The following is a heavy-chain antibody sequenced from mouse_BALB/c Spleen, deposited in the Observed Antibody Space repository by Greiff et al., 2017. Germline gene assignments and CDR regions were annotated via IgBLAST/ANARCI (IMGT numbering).Heavy chain of an antibody. CDR3: ASYGNYGFAY. J-gene: IGHJ3*01. CDR2: IDPANGNT. V-gene: IGHV14-3*02. CDR1: GFNIKDTY. D-gene: IGHD2-1*01. Sequence: EVQRVESGAELVKPGASVKLSCTASGFNIKDTYMHWVKQRPEQGLEWIGRIDPANGNTKYDPKFQGKATITADTSSNTAYLQLSSLTSEDTAVYYCASYGNYGFAYWGQGTLVTVSA.